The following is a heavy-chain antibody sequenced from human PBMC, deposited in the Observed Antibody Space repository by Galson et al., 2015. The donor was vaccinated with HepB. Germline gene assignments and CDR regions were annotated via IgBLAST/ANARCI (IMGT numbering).Heavy chain of an antibody. J-gene: IGHJ6*03. Sequence: SVKVSCKASGGTFNIYAFSWVRQAPGHGLEWMGGIIPILGMTSYALKFQDRVTITADKSATTAYMELSSLRSEDTAVYFCASDPVTKVQGVLGGMDVWGKGTTVTVSS. CDR2: IIPILGMT. CDR1: GGTFNIYA. CDR3: ASDPVTKVQGVLGGMDV. D-gene: IGHD3-10*01. V-gene: IGHV1-69*10.